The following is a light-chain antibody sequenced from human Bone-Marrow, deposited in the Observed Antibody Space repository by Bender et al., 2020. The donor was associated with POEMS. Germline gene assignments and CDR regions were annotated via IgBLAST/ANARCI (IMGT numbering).Light chain of an antibody. V-gene: IGLV3-1*01. CDR2: QDT. CDR1: KLGEEY. CDR3: SSYAGSNTYV. J-gene: IGLJ1*01. Sequence: SYELTQPPSVSVSPGQTATITCSGEKLGEEYACWYQQKPGQSPVVVIYQDTKRPSGVPDRFSGSKSGSTASLTISGLQAEDEADYHCSSYAGSNTYVFGPGTKVTVL.